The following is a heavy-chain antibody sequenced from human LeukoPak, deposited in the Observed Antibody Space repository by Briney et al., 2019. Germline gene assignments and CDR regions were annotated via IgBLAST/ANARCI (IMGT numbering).Heavy chain of an antibody. CDR1: GGSISSYY. Sequence: SETLSLTCTVAGGSISSYYWSWIRQPPGKGLEWIGYIYYGVSTNYNPSLKSRVTITVDTSKNQFSLKLSSVTAADTAVYYCARHGYSSGSLAWFDPWGQGTQVTLSS. CDR2: IYYGVST. D-gene: IGHD6-19*01. J-gene: IGHJ5*02. CDR3: ARHGYSSGSLAWFDP. V-gene: IGHV4-59*01.